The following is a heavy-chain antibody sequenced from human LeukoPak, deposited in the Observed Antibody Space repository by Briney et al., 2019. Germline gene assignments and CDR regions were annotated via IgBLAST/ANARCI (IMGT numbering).Heavy chain of an antibody. D-gene: IGHD1-1*01. V-gene: IGHV3-21*04. CDR3: ARDWNRYAY. J-gene: IGHJ4*02. CDR1: GFTFSSYN. Sequence: PGGSLRLSCAASGFTFSSYNMNWVRQAPGKGLEWVSSISSSSSYIYYADSVRGRFTISRDNAKNSLYLQMNSLRAEDTAVYYCARDWNRYAYWGQGTLVTVSS. CDR2: ISSSSSYI.